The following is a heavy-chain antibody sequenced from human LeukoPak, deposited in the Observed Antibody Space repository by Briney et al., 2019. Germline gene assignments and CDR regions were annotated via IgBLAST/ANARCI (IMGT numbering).Heavy chain of an antibody. Sequence: GGSLRLSCAASGFTFSSYAMHWVRQAPGKGLEWVAVISYDGSNKYYADSVKGRFTISRDNSKNTVSLQMNSLRAEDTAVYYCAKRVAYSSTWAYFDYWGQGTLVTVSS. D-gene: IGHD6-13*01. CDR1: GFTFSSYA. CDR2: ISYDGSNK. V-gene: IGHV3-30-3*02. J-gene: IGHJ4*02. CDR3: AKRVAYSSTWAYFDY.